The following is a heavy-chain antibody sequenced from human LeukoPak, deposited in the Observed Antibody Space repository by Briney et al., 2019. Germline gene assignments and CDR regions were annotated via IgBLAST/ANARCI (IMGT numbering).Heavy chain of an antibody. V-gene: IGHV3-23*03. D-gene: IGHD6-13*01. CDR1: GFTFSSYA. CDR2: LYGGGAT. J-gene: IGHJ3*02. CDR3: AAAGASNGGAFDI. Sequence: GGSLRLSCAASGFTFSSYAMSWVRQAPGKGLECVSVLYGGGATYSADSVKGRFTISRDKSKNTLYLQMNSLRAEDTAVYYCAAAGASNGGAFDIWGQGTVVTVSS.